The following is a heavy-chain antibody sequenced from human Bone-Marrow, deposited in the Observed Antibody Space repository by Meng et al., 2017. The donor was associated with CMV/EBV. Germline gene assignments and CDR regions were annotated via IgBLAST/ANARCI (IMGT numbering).Heavy chain of an antibody. CDR3: ARVYGVARYYGMNV. CDR2: IIPIFGTA. CDR1: GYTFSSYA. Sequence: SVKVSCKASGYTFSSYAISWVRQAPGQGLEWMGGIIPIFGTANYAQKFQGRVTITTDESTSTAYMELSSLRSEDTAVYYCARVYGVARYYGMNVWGQGTTVTVTS. V-gene: IGHV1-69*05. J-gene: IGHJ6*02. D-gene: IGHD3-3*01.